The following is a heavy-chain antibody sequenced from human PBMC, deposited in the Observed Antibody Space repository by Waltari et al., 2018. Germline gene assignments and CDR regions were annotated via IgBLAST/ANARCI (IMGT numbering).Heavy chain of an antibody. CDR2: INPTGGGT. J-gene: IGHJ5*02. CDR1: GYTFTGHY. D-gene: IGHD3-3*01. V-gene: IGHV1-2*02. CDR3: ARGWYFDFWSNYFENNWFDP. Sequence: QVQLVQSGAEVKKPGASVKVSCKASGYTFTGHYMHWVRQAPGQGLEWMGWINPTGGGTNYAQNFRGRVTMTGDTSTSTVYMDLSGLRSDDTAVYYCARGWYFDFWSNYFENNWFDPWGQGTLVTVSS.